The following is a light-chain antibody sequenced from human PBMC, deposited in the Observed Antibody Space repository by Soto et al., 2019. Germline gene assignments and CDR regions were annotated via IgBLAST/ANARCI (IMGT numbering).Light chain of an antibody. V-gene: IGKV3-15*01. Sequence: EIVMTQSPVTLSVSPGEGATLSCRASQTVDSNLAWYQKKPGHAPRLLIFGASTRATGIPARFSGSGSGTEFTLTISSLQSEDFAVYYCQQYNNWPLTFGGGTKVEIE. CDR3: QQYNNWPLT. J-gene: IGKJ4*01. CDR1: QTVDSN. CDR2: GAS.